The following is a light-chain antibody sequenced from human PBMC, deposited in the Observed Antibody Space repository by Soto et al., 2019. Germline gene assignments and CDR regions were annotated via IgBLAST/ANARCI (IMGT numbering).Light chain of an antibody. CDR2: EVS. CDR1: SSDVGGYYY. J-gene: IGLJ1*01. V-gene: IGLV2-8*01. CDR3: SSYAGTNTPDV. Sequence: QSVLTQPPSASGSPGQSVTISCTGTSSDVGGYYYVSWYQQHPGKAPKLMIYEVSKRPSGVPYRFSGSKSGNTASLTVSGLQAEDEADYYCSSYAGTNTPDVFGTGTKVTVL.